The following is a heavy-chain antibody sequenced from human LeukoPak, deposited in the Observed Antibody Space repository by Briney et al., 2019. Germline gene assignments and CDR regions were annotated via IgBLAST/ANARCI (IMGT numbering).Heavy chain of an antibody. CDR1: GSIFKTYC. Sequence: GGSLRLSCAASGSIFKTYCMSWVRQAPGKGLEWLSYITSNSNDKYYADSVKGRFTISRDNAKDSLHLQMDSLRDEDTAVYYCARYYDRSGFYHDAFDLWGQGTMVTVSS. J-gene: IGHJ3*01. CDR3: ARYYDRSGFYHDAFDL. CDR2: ITSNSNDK. D-gene: IGHD3-22*01. V-gene: IGHV3-48*02.